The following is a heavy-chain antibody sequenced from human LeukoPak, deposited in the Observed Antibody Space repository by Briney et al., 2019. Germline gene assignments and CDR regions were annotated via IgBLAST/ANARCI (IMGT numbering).Heavy chain of an antibody. V-gene: IGHV3-66*01. CDR1: GFSVTSNY. CDR3: ARDPLTMDAFDI. CDR2: FYGGGST. D-gene: IGHD5-24*01. J-gene: IGHJ3*02. Sequence: GGSLRLSCVASGFSVTSNYMTWVRQAPGKGLEWVSLFYGGGSTHYADSVKGRFTISRDNSKNTLYLQMNSLRVEDTAVYYCARDPLTMDAFDIWGQGTMVTVSS.